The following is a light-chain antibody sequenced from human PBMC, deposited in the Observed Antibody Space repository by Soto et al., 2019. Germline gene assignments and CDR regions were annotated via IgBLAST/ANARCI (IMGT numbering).Light chain of an antibody. CDR1: QSVSSSY. CDR3: QQYGSSPRYT. Sequence: DIELTQSPGTLSLSPGERATLSCRASQSVSSSYLAWYQQKPGQAPRLLIYGASSRSTGIPERISGSGSGTDFTLTISRLEPEDFLVYYCQQYGSSPRYTFGQGTKLEIK. J-gene: IGKJ2*01. CDR2: GAS. V-gene: IGKV3-20*01.